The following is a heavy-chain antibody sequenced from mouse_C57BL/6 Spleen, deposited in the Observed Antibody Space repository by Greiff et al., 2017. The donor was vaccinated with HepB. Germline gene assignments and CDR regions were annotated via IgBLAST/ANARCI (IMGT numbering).Heavy chain of an antibody. V-gene: IGHV5-17*01. CDR2: ISSGSSTI. J-gene: IGHJ1*03. CDR3: AMGYGSSYWYFEF. CDR1: GFTFSDYG. D-gene: IGHD1-1*01. Sequence: EVMLVESGGGLVKPGGSLKLSCAASGFTFSDYGMHWVRQAPEKGLEWVAYISSGSSTIYYADTVKGRFTISRDNAKNTLFLQMTSLRSEDTAMYYCAMGYGSSYWYFEFWGTVTTVTVAS.